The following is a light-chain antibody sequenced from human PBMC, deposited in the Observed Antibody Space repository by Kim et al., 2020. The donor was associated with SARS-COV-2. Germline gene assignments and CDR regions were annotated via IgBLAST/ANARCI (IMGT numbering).Light chain of an antibody. V-gene: IGLV3-1*01. CDR2: QDT. Sequence: SYELTQPPSVSVSPGQTASITCSGDKLGDKYACWYQQKPGQSPVLVIYQDTKRPSGIPERFSGSNSGNTATLTISGTQAMDEADYYCQAWDSSTCVFGPG. CDR1: KLGDKY. J-gene: IGLJ1*01. CDR3: QAWDSSTCV.